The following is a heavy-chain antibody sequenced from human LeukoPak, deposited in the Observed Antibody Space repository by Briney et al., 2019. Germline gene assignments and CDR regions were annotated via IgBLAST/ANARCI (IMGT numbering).Heavy chain of an antibody. J-gene: IGHJ5*02. CDR2: IWFDGSSK. Sequence: PGGSLRLSCAAYGFTFSTYGMQWVRQAPGKGLEWLSFIWFDGSSKHYADSVKGRFIISRDNSKSTLYLEMNSLRPEDTGVYYCAKDLPPTIMIAWGQGTLVTVSS. V-gene: IGHV3-30*02. CDR1: GFTFSTYG. CDR3: AKDLPPTIMIA. D-gene: IGHD2-2*02.